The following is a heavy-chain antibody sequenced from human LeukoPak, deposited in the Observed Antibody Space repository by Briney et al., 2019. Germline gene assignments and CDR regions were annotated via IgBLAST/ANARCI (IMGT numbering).Heavy chain of an antibody. J-gene: IGHJ4*02. CDR1: GYTFTSYD. D-gene: IGHD2-15*01. CDR2: MNPNSGNT. CDR3: ARGFPRKYCSGGSCYKYYFDY. Sequence: GASVKVSCKASGYTFTSYDINWVRQATGQGLEWMGWMNPNSGNTGYAQKFQGRVTITRNTSISTAYMELSSLRSEDTAVYYCARGFPRKYCSGGSCYKYYFDYWGQGTLVTVSS. V-gene: IGHV1-8*01.